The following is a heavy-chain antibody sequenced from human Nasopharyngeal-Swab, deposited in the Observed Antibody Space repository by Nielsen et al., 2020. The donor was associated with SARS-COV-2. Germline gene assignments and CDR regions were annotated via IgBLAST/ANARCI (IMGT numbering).Heavy chain of an antibody. Sequence: GESLKISCAASGFTFSSYAMHWVRQAPGKGLVWVSRMDSDGSTINYADSVKGRFTISRDNAKNTLYLQMNSLRAEDTAVYYCASGAVDGSGTYRLGEYWGQGTLVTVSS. CDR1: GFTFSSYA. V-gene: IGHV3-74*01. CDR3: ASGAVDGSGTYRLGEY. CDR2: MDSDGSTI. J-gene: IGHJ4*02. D-gene: IGHD3-10*01.